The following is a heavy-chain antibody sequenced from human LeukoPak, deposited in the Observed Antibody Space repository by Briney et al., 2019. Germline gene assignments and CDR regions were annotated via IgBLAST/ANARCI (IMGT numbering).Heavy chain of an antibody. J-gene: IGHJ4*02. CDR2: IYPSDSDT. D-gene: IGHD3-22*01. CDR1: GYNFANYW. Sequence: GESLKISCEGSGYNFANYWIGWVRKMPGKGLEWMGIIYPSDSDTRYSTSFQGQVTISADKSISTAYRQWSSLKASDTAMYYCARLFRNYYDSSGRGRLDYWGQGTLVTVSS. V-gene: IGHV5-51*01. CDR3: ARLFRNYYDSSGRGRLDY.